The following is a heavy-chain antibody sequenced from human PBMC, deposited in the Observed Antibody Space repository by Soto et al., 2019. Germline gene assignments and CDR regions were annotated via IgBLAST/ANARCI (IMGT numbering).Heavy chain of an antibody. CDR1: GFTFRTYG. V-gene: IGHV3-33*01. Sequence: QVQLVESGGGVVQPGRSLRLSCAASGFTFRTYGMHWVRRAPGKGLEWVAVIWDDGSNKYYVDSVKGRFTISRDNSKNKQYLQMKSLRVEDTTVDYCVRDKCKYDGSGRSGMYVWGQGTTVTVSS. CDR3: VRDKCKYDGSGRSGMYV. J-gene: IGHJ6*02. CDR2: IWDDGSNK. D-gene: IGHD3-10*01.